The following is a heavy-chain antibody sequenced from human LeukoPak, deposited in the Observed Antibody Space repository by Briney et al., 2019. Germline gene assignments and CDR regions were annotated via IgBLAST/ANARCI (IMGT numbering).Heavy chain of an antibody. CDR2: IYYSRRP. CDR1: GGSISRSSHY. V-gene: IGHV4-39*01. J-gene: IGHJ4*02. CDR3: ARTLVRGIIEFDF. D-gene: IGHD3-10*01. Sequence: SETLSLTCNVSGGSISRSSHYWGWIRQPPGKGLEWIGSIYYSRRPYYNPALKSRLTISVDTSKNQLSLNLTSVTAADTAVYYCARTLVRGIIEFDFWGQGTLVTVSS.